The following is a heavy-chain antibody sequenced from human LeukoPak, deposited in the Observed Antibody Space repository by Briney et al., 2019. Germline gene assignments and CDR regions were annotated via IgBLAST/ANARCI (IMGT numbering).Heavy chain of an antibody. Sequence: SETLSLTCTVSGGSISSYYWSWIRQPPGKGLEWIGYIYYSGSTNYNPSLKSRVTISVDTSKNQFSLKLSSVTAADTAVYYCARVNGNYDSYFDYWGQGTLVTVSS. D-gene: IGHD1-7*01. V-gene: IGHV4-59*08. CDR3: ARVNGNYDSYFDY. J-gene: IGHJ4*02. CDR2: IYYSGST. CDR1: GGSISSYY.